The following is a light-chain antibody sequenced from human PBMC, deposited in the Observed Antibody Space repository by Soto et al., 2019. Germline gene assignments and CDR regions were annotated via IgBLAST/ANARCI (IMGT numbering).Light chain of an antibody. CDR1: QTIRNW. V-gene: IGKV1-5*03. J-gene: IGKJ1*01. CDR2: KAS. Sequence: DIQMTQSPSTLSASLGDRVSITCRASQTIRNWLAWYQQKPGTAPKVIIYKASTLESGVPSRFSGSGSGTEFTLTISNLQPDDFATYYCQQYNSDWWTFGQGTKVDIK. CDR3: QQYNSDWWT.